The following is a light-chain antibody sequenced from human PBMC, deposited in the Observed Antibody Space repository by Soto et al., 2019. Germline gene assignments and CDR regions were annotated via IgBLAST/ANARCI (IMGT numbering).Light chain of an antibody. CDR3: PSYDSSLSGWV. V-gene: IGLV1-40*01. Sequence: QSVLTQPPSVSGAPGQRVTISCTGSSSNIGAGYDVHGYQQLPGTAPKLLIYGNSNRPSGVPDRFSGSKSGTSASLAITGLQAEDEADYYCPSYDSSLSGWVFGGGTKVTVL. CDR2: GNS. CDR1: SSNIGAGYD. J-gene: IGLJ3*02.